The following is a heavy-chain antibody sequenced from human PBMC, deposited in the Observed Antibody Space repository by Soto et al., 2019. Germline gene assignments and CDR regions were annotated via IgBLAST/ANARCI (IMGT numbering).Heavy chain of an antibody. Sequence: SETLSLTCTVSGGSISSGDYYWSWIRQPPGKGLEWIGYIYYSGSTYYNPSLKSRVTISVDTSKNQFSLKLSSVTAADTAVYYCARIPAANRGWFDPWGQGTLVTVSS. J-gene: IGHJ5*02. CDR1: GGSISSGDYY. V-gene: IGHV4-30-4*01. D-gene: IGHD2-2*01. CDR3: ARIPAANRGWFDP. CDR2: IYYSGST.